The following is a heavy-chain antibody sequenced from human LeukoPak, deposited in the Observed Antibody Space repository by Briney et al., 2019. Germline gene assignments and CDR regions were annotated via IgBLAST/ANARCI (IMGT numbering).Heavy chain of an antibody. D-gene: IGHD3-16*02. J-gene: IGHJ4*02. CDR1: GGSISSYY. CDR3: ARDDDDYVWGSYRY. Sequence: SETLSLTCTVSGGSISSYYWSWIRQPPGKGLEWIGNIYYSGSTNYNPSLKSRVTISVDTSKNQFSLKLSSVTAADTAVYYCARDDDDYVWGSYRYWGQGTLVTVSS. V-gene: IGHV4-59*01. CDR2: IYYSGST.